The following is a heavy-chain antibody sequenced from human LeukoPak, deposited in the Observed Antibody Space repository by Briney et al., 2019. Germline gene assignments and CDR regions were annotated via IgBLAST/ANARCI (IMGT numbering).Heavy chain of an antibody. V-gene: IGHV3-21*01. D-gene: IGHD6-19*01. CDR2: ISSSSSYI. CDR1: GFTISSYS. Sequence: GGSLRLSCAASGFTISSYSMNWVRQAPGKGLEWVSSISSSSSYIYYADSVKGRFTISRDNAKNSLYLQMNSLRAEDTAVYYCARVGGSGWSHYFDYWGQGTLVTVSS. CDR3: ARVGGSGWSHYFDY. J-gene: IGHJ4*02.